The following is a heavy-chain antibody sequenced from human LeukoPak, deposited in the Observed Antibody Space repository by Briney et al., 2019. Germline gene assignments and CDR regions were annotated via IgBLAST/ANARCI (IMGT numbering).Heavy chain of an antibody. CDR3: AIDRAYSSGWRDAFDI. V-gene: IGHV1-24*01. CDR1: GYTLSELS. CDR2: FDPEDGET. Sequence: ASVKVSCKVSGYTLSELSMHWVRQAPGKGLEWMGGFDPEDGETIYAQKFRGRVTMTEDTSTDTAYMELSSLRSEDTAVYYCAIDRAYSSGWRDAFDIWGQGTLVTVSS. J-gene: IGHJ3*02. D-gene: IGHD6-19*01.